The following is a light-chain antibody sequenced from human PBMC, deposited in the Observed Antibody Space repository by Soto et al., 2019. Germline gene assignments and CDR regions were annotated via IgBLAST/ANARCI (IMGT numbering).Light chain of an antibody. V-gene: IGKV1-39*01. J-gene: IGKJ1*01. CDR2: AAS. CDR1: QSISSY. Sequence: DIQMTQSPSSLSASVGDRVTITCRASQSISSYLNWYQQKPGKAPKLLIYAASSLQSGVPSRFSGSGSRTYFTLTISRLQPEDVATYYCQQSYSTPWTFGQGTKVEIK. CDR3: QQSYSTPWT.